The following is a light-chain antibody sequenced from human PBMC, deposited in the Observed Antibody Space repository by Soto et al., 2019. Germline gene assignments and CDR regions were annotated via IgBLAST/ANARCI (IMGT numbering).Light chain of an antibody. CDR1: QRVTSSY. V-gene: IGKV3-20*01. J-gene: IGKJ2*01. CDR2: TAS. Sequence: EIVLTQSPGTLSLSPGERATLSCRASQRVTSSYLAWYQQRPGQAPRLLIYTASSRATGIPDRFSGSGSGTDFTLTMSRLEPEDSAVYYCQQYGTSPRYTFGQGTKLEIK. CDR3: QQYGTSPRYT.